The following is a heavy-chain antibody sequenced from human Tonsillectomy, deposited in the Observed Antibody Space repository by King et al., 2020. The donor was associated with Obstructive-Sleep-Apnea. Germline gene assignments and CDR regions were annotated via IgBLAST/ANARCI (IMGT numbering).Heavy chain of an antibody. D-gene: IGHD1-26*01. CDR2: IYSGFST. J-gene: IGHJ4*02. V-gene: IGHV3-66*01. CDR3: ARGWEPHSFDY. Sequence: QLVQSGGALVQPGGSLRLSCGASGFIASDNYMSWVRQAPGKGLEWVSVIYSGFSTSYADSVKGRFTISRDKSKNTVFLQMNSLRGEDTAVYYCARGWEPHSFDYWGQGTLATVSS. CDR1: GFIASDNY.